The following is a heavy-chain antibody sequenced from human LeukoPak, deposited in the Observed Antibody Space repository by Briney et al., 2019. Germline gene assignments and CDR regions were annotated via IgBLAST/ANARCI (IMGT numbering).Heavy chain of an antibody. CDR2: INHSGST. Sequence: PSETLSLTCAVYGGSFSGYYWSWIRQPPGKGLEWIGEINHSGSTNYNPSLKSRVTISVDTSKNQFSLKLSSVTAADTAVYYCARAGYSSGWHPDVDYWGQGTLVTVSS. CDR1: GGSFSGYY. CDR3: ARAGYSSGWHPDVDY. D-gene: IGHD6-19*01. V-gene: IGHV4-34*01. J-gene: IGHJ4*02.